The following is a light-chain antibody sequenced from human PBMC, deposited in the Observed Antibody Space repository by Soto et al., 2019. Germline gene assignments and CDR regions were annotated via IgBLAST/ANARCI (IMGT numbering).Light chain of an antibody. CDR2: GAS. J-gene: IGKJ5*01. CDR3: QQANSFPIT. Sequence: DIQMTQSPSSVSASVGDRVTITCRASQGVRSWLAWYQQTPGKDPKLLIYGASSLQSGVPSRFRGSGSGTDFTLTISSLQPEDFATYYCQQANSFPITVGQGTRLEIK. V-gene: IGKV1-12*01. CDR1: QGVRSW.